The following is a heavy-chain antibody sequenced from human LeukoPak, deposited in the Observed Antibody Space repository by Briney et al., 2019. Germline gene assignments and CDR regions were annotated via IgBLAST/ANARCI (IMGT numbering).Heavy chain of an antibody. CDR1: GFTFSSYE. V-gene: IGHV3-48*03. CDR2: ISSSGSTK. J-gene: IGHJ3*02. D-gene: IGHD6-19*01. CDR3: AREKIAVGGDALDI. Sequence: PGGSLRLSCAASGFTFSSYEMNWVRQAPGKGLEWVSYISSSGSTKYYADSVKGRFTISRDNAKNSLYLQMNSLRAEDTAVYYCAREKIAVGGDALDIWGQGTMVTVSS.